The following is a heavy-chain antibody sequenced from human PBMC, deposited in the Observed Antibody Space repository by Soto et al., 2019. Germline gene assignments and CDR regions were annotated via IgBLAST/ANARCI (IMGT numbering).Heavy chain of an antibody. J-gene: IGHJ3*02. V-gene: IGHV3-21*01. CDR1: GFTFSSYS. Sequence: PGGSLRLSCAASGFTFSSYSMNWVRQAPGKGLEWVSSISSSSSYIYYADSVKGRFTISRDNAKNSLYLQMNSLRAEDTAVYYCARETWIQPHSAIDIWGQGTMVSVSS. CDR2: ISSSSSYI. CDR3: ARETWIQPHSAIDI. D-gene: IGHD5-18*01.